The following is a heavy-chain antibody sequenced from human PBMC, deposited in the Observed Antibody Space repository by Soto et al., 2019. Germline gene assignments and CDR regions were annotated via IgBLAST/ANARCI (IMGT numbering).Heavy chain of an antibody. J-gene: IGHJ5*02. CDR2: ITFSSLSI. CDR1: GFNFRAYG. Sequence: EVQLVEYGGGLVKPGQSLRLSCTASGFNFRAYGMSWVRQAPGKGLEWVSSITFSSLSIYYAESVRGRFVISSYDSKNSICLQMDSLKTEDKAFYYCARSGDVAVGWFDPWGQGTQVTVPS. D-gene: IGHD3-10*01. V-gene: IGHV3-21*02. CDR3: ARSGDVAVGWFDP.